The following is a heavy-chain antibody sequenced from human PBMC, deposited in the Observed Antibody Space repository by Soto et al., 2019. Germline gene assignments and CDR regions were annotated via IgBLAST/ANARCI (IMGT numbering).Heavy chain of an antibody. CDR3: AREVATTDYYYYMDV. J-gene: IGHJ6*03. Sequence: QVQLVQSGAEVKKPGSSVKVSCKASGGTFSSYTISWVRQAPGQGLEWMGRIIPILGIANYAQKFQGRVTITADKSTSTAYMELSSLRSEDTAVYYCAREVATTDYYYYMDVLGKGTTVTVSS. D-gene: IGHD5-12*01. V-gene: IGHV1-69*08. CDR2: IIPILGIA. CDR1: GGTFSSYT.